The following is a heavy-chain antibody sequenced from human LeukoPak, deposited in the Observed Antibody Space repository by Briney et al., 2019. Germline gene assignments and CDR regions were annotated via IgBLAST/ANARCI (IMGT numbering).Heavy chain of an antibody. J-gene: IGHJ4*02. V-gene: IGHV3-53*01. D-gene: IGHD3-22*01. CDR2: ISRDDTI. CDR3: ARVDK. Sequence: GGSLRLSCAVSGFTVSLNDMTWVRQAPGKGLECVSVISRDDTIFYADSVKGRFTISRDNSKNTLYLQMNSLRADDTAVYYRARVDKWGQGTLVTVSS. CDR1: GFTVSLND.